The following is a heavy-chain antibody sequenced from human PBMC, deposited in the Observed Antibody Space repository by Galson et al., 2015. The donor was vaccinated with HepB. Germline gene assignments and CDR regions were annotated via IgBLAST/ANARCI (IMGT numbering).Heavy chain of an antibody. D-gene: IGHD6-13*01. CDR2: ISSSSSTI. CDR1: GFTFSSYS. CDR3: ARDHNEIIGSWYYYNKGRVDAFDI. V-gene: IGHV3-48*04. J-gene: IGHJ3*02. Sequence: SLRLSCAASGFTFSSYSMNWVRQAPGKGLEWVSYISSSSSTIYYADSVKGRFTISRDNAKNSLYLQMNSLRAEDTAVYYCARDHNEIIGSWYYYNKGRVDAFDIWGQGTMVTVSS.